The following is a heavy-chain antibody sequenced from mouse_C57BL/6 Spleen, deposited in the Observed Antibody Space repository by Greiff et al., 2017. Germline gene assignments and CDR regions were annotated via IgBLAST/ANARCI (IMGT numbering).Heavy chain of an antibody. CDR2: ISNGGGST. D-gene: IGHD3-2*02. J-gene: IGHJ2*01. CDR3: ARHPSSGSFDY. V-gene: IGHV5-12*01. CDR1: GFTFSDYY. Sequence: DVKLVESGGGLVQPGGSLKLSCAASGFTFSDYYMYWVRQTPEKRLEWVAYISNGGGSTYYPDTVKGRFTISRDNAKNTLYLQMSRLKSEDTAMYYCARHPSSGSFDYWGQGTTLTVSS.